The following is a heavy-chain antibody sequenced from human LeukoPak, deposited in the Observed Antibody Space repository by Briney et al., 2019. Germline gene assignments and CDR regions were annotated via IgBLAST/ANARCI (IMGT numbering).Heavy chain of an antibody. CDR1: GGSVTSTNW. CDR3: AREGGFYRPLDY. Sequence: SETLALTCDVSGGSVTSTNWWTWVRQPPGKGLEWIGEVHLDGRTNYNPSPKSRLIMSVDLPENHISLKLTSVTAADTADYYCAREGGFYRPLDYSGQGTPVTVFS. V-gene: IGHV4-4*02. D-gene: IGHD3-16*02. J-gene: IGHJ4*02. CDR2: VHLDGRT.